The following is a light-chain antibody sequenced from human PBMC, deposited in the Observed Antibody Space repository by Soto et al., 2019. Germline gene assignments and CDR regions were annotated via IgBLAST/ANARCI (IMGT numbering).Light chain of an antibody. Sequence: QSALTQPRAVSGSPGQSVTISCTGTSNDVGGHSHVSWYQQHPGKAPKVMIYDVTKRPSGVPDRFSGSKSGNTASLTISGLQAEDEAEYPCCSYADTNTLIFGGGTKLPVL. CDR2: DVT. J-gene: IGLJ2*01. CDR3: CSYADTNTLI. V-gene: IGLV2-11*01. CDR1: SNDVGGHSH.